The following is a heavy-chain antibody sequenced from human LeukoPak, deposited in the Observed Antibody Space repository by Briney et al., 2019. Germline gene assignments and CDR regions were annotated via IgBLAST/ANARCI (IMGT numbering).Heavy chain of an antibody. D-gene: IGHD2-2*01. V-gene: IGHV3-64D*09. Sequence: PGGSLPLSCSASGFTFSSYAMHWVRQAPGKGLEYVSAISSNGGSTYYADSVKGRFTISRDNSKNTLYLQMSSLRAEDTAVYYCVRGGYCSSTSCYDLPFYCYYGMDVWGQGSTVTVSS. CDR3: VRGGYCSSTSCYDLPFYCYYGMDV. J-gene: IGHJ6*01. CDR1: GFTFSSYA. CDR2: ISSNGGST.